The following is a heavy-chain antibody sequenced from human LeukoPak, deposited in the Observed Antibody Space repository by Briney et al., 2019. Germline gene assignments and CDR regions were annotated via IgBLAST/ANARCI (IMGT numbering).Heavy chain of an antibody. CDR1: GLTFSSYS. Sequence: GGSLRLSCAASGLTFSSYSMNWVRQAPGKGLEWVSSISSSSSYIYYADSVKGRFTISRDNAKNSLYLQMNSLRAEDTAVYYCARDRSMATIYGMDVWGQGTTVTVSS. CDR3: ARDRSMATIYGMDV. CDR2: ISSSSSYI. J-gene: IGHJ6*02. D-gene: IGHD5-24*01. V-gene: IGHV3-21*01.